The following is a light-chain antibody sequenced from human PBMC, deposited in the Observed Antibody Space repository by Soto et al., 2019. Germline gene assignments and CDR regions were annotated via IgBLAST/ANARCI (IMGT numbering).Light chain of an antibody. V-gene: IGKV1-9*01. CDR2: AAS. J-gene: IGKJ5*01. Sequence: DIQLTQSPSFLSPSIGESVTITCRASQVISTSLAWYQVKSGKAHKLLIYAASTLESGVQSRFSATVSGTEFSLTITSLQPEDFATYYCKQLFDSPITFGQGTRLEIK. CDR3: KQLFDSPIT. CDR1: QVISTS.